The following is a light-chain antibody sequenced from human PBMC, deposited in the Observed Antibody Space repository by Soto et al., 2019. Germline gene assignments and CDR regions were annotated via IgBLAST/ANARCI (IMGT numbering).Light chain of an antibody. V-gene: IGKV1-5*03. CDR1: QSINSW. Sequence: DIQMTQSPSTLSASVGDRVTITCRASQSINSWLAWYQQTPGKAPNLLIYKASSLQSGVPSRFSGSGSGTQFTPTISSLQPDDSAIYYCQQYHNYPVTCGQGTKMEIK. J-gene: IGKJ2*01. CDR3: QQYHNYPVT. CDR2: KAS.